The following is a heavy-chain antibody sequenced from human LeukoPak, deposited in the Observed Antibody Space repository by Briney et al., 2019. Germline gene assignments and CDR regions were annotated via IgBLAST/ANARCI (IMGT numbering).Heavy chain of an antibody. CDR2: INSDGSEG. D-gene: IGHD3-22*01. V-gene: IGHV3-7*03. Sequence: GGSLRLSCAVSGFTFSGVWMSWSRRAPGKGLEWVASINSDGSEGYYADVVKGRFTISRDNAKNSLYLQINSPRAEDTAVYYCATDFYDITWGQGTLVTVSS. CDR3: ATDFYDIT. CDR1: GFTFSGVW. J-gene: IGHJ5*02.